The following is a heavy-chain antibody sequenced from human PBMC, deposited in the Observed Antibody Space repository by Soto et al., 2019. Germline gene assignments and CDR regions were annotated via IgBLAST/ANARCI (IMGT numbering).Heavy chain of an antibody. CDR1: GGSISSGGYY. Sequence: QVQLQESGPGLVKPSQTLSLTCTVSGGSISSGGYYWSWIRQHPGKGLEWIGYIYYSGSTYYNPSLKSRVTISVDTSKNQFSLKLSSVTAADTAVYSCARRKRLFSERGVMYRGAGFDYWGQGTLVTVSS. D-gene: IGHD3-10*01. CDR2: IYYSGST. CDR3: ARRKRLFSERGVMYRGAGFDY. J-gene: IGHJ4*02. V-gene: IGHV4-31*03.